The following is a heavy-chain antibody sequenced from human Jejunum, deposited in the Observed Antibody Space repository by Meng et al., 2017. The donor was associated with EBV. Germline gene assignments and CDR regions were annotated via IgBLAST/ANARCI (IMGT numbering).Heavy chain of an antibody. CDR3: ARYVPHGRSWYFDF. CDR1: VCSLSSCV. Sequence: QAQPVPSGADANQPGASMNVSGTASVCSLSSCVISWVRQAPGQGLECMRWISVKYGAAKYPQDIQGRVNLTKQTTPSTAYMDLRSLTSDDTAVYYCARYVPHGRSWYFDFWGRGTLVTVSS. V-gene: IGHV1-18*01. J-gene: IGHJ2*01. D-gene: IGHD3-10*02. CDR2: ISVKYGAA.